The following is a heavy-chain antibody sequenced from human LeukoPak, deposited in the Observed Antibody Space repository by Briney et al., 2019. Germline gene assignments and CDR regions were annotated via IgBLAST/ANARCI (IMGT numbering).Heavy chain of an antibody. J-gene: IGHJ5*02. CDR2: IWYDGSNK. V-gene: IGHV3-33*06. D-gene: IGHD1-26*01. CDR3: AKGLMGATPWGWFDP. CDR1: GFTFSSYG. Sequence: PGRSLRLSCAASGFTFSSYGMHWVRQAPGKGLEWVAVIWYDGSNKYYADSVKGRFTISRDNSKNTLYLQMNSLRAEDTAVYYCAKGLMGATPWGWFDPWGQGTLVTVSS.